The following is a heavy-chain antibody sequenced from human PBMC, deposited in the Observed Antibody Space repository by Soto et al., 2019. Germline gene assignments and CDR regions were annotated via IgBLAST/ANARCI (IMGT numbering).Heavy chain of an antibody. J-gene: IGHJ6*02. Sequence: GASVKVSCKASGGTFSSYAISWVRQAPGQGLEWMGGIIPIFGTANYAQKFQGRVTITADESTSTAYMGLSSLRSEDTAVYYCARVIKDIVVVVAATPGYYYGMDVWGQGTTVTVSS. D-gene: IGHD2-15*01. CDR1: GGTFSSYA. CDR2: IIPIFGTA. V-gene: IGHV1-69*13. CDR3: ARVIKDIVVVVAATPGYYYGMDV.